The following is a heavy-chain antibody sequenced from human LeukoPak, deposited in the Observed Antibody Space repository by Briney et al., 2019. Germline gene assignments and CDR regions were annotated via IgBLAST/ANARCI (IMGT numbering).Heavy chain of an antibody. J-gene: IGHJ5*02. CDR3: ARAQGSIYGSGSWFDP. CDR2: IYTSGST. V-gene: IGHV4-61*02. CDR1: GGSISSGSYY. D-gene: IGHD3-10*01. Sequence: TASETLSLTCTASGGSISSGSYYWSWIRQPAGKGLEWIGRIYTSGSTNYNPSLKSRVTISVDTSKNQFSLKLSSVTAADTAVYYCARAQGSIYGSGSWFDPWGQGTLVTVSS.